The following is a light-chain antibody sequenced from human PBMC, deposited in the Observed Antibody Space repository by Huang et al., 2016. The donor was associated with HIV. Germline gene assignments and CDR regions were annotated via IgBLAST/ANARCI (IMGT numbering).Light chain of an antibody. CDR3: QQYNDFRST. J-gene: IGKJ3*01. CDR1: QIVSRH. CDR2: AAS. Sequence: ETVMTQSPATLSVSPGDRASLSCRSSQIVSRHLAWYQQKPGQAPRLLIYAASTRATGVPARFSGSGAGTEFTLTISTLQSEDSAVYYCQQYNDFRSTFGPGTRVEIK. V-gene: IGKV3-15*01.